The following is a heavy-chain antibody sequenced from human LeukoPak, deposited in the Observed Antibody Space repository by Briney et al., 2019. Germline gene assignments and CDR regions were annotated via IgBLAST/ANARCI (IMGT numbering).Heavy chain of an antibody. V-gene: IGHV1-18*01. Sequence: GASVKVSCKASGHTFITHDISWVRQTPGQGLEWMGWISGYNGNTKYAQKFQGRVTMTTDTSTSTAYMELRSLRSDDTAVYYCARRGDYVDYWGQGTLVTVSS. CDR1: GHTFITHD. D-gene: IGHD4-17*01. CDR2: ISGYNGNT. CDR3: ARRGDYVDY. J-gene: IGHJ4*02.